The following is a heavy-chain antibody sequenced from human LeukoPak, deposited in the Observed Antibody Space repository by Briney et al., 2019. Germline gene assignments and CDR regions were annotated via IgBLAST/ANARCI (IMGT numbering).Heavy chain of an antibody. D-gene: IGHD2-2*01. CDR1: GGSFGGYY. CDR2: INHSGST. J-gene: IGHJ3*02. V-gene: IGHV4-34*01. Sequence: PSETLSLTCAVYGGSFGGYYWSWIRQPPGKGLEWIGEINHSGSTNYNPSLKSRVTISVDTSKNQSSLKLSSVTAADTAVYYCASLWPYQLSAFDIWGQGTMVTVSS. CDR3: ASLWPYQLSAFDI.